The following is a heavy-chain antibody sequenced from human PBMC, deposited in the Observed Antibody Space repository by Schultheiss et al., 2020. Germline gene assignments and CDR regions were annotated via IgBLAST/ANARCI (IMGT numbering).Heavy chain of an antibody. V-gene: IGHV1-69*02. CDR3: ASHSITMIEDPTYGMDV. D-gene: IGHD3-22*01. CDR2: IIPILGIA. Sequence: SVKVSCKASGGTFSSYTISWVRQAPGQGLEWMGRIIPILGIANYAQKFQGRVTITADKSTSTAYMELSSLRSEDTAVYYCASHSITMIEDPTYGMDVWGQGTTVTVSS. J-gene: IGHJ6*02. CDR1: GGTFSSYT.